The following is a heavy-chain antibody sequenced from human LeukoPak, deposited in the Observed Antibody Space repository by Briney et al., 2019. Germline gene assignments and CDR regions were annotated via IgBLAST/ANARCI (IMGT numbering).Heavy chain of an antibody. D-gene: IGHD2-2*01. J-gene: IGHJ4*02. CDR3: SKWKAIVLVPAARSPIDY. CDR2: IRADGSNK. Sequence: PGGSLRLSCAASGFNFRTHGMHWVRQAPGKGLEGVTFIRADGSNKYYADSVKGRFTISRDNSKHTLYLQMNSLRAEDTAVYYCSKWKAIVLVPAARSPIDYWGQGTLVTVSS. V-gene: IGHV3-30*02. CDR1: GFNFRTHG.